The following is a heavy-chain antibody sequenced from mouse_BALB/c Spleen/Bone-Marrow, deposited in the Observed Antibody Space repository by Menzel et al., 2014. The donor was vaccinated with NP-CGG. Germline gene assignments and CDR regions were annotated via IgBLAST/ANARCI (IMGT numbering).Heavy chain of an antibody. V-gene: IGHV1-61*01. Sequence: VQLQQSGAELVRPGTPVKLSCTASGYTFTSYWMNWVKQRPGRGLEWIGRIDPSDSETHYNQKFKDKATLTVDKSSSTAYIQLSSLTSEDSAVYYCARWGAYFDYWGQGTTLTVSS. J-gene: IGHJ2*01. CDR3: ARWGAYFDY. CDR1: GYTFTSYW. CDR2: IDPSDSET.